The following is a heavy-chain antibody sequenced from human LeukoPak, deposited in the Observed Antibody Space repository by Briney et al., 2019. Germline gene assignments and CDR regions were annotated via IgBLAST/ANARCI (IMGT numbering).Heavy chain of an antibody. Sequence: GESLKISCKGSGYSFTSYWIGCVRQMPGKGLEWMGIIYPGDSDTRYSPSFQGQVTISADKSISTAYLQWSSLKASDTAMYYCARGFVVVPAAPSFDYWGQGTLVTVSS. V-gene: IGHV5-51*01. CDR2: IYPGDSDT. CDR1: GYSFTSYW. D-gene: IGHD2-2*01. CDR3: ARGFVVVPAAPSFDY. J-gene: IGHJ4*02.